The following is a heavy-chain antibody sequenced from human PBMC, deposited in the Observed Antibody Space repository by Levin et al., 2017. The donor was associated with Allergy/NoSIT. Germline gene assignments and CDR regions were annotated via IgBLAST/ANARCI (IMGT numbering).Heavy chain of an antibody. CDR2: IYSGGDT. D-gene: IGHD4-11*01. CDR3: ARARYSTLFDY. Sequence: SETLSLTCSVSGGSINNYYWSWIRQSPGKGLEWIGYIYSGGDTNYNPSLKSRVTLSVDTSKNQFSLKLASVTAADSAVYFCARARYSTLFDYWGQGTLVTVSS. V-gene: IGHV4-59*01. J-gene: IGHJ4*02. CDR1: GGSINNYY.